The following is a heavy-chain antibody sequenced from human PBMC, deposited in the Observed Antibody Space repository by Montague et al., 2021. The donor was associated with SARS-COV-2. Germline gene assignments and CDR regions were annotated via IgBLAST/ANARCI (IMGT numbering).Heavy chain of an antibody. V-gene: IGHV4-59*08. CDR2: IYFSGST. CDR1: GDSMTDSY. D-gene: IGHD1-1*01. J-gene: IGHJ1*01. CDR3: TRLSLGWNTD. Sequence: SETLSLTCTVSGDSMTDSYWSWIRQPPGKGLEYIGYIYFSGSTNYNPSLKSRLTISVDTSKNQFSRELSSVTAADTAVYFCTRLSLGWNTDWGQGTLVTVSS.